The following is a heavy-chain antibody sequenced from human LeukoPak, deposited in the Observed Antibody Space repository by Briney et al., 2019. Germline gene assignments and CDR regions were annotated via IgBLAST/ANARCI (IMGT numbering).Heavy chain of an antibody. Sequence: PSETLSLTCNVSGGSISHHYWSWIRQSPGKGLKWIGYVFYSGSTSYSPSLKSRITISLDTSKSQYSLRLSSVTAADTAVYFCARGRTPYDSTGDYFFDYWGQGVLVTVSS. J-gene: IGHJ4*02. D-gene: IGHD3-22*01. V-gene: IGHV4-59*11. CDR2: VFYSGST. CDR1: GGSISHHY. CDR3: ARGRTPYDSTGDYFFDY.